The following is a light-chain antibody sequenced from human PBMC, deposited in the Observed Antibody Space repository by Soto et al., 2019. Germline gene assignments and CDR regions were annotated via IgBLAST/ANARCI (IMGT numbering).Light chain of an antibody. CDR1: QNINNW. CDR3: QQYNTLCA. J-gene: IGKJ3*01. Sequence: DIQMTQSPPTLSASIGDRVTITCRASQNINNWLAWYQHKPGKAPKLLIYRASTLETGVPSRFSGSGSGTEFTLTISGLQPDDFATYYCQQYNTLCAFGPGTKVDFK. V-gene: IGKV1-5*03. CDR2: RAS.